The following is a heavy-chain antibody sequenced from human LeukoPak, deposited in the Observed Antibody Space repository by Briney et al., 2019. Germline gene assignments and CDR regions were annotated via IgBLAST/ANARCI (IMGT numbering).Heavy chain of an antibody. D-gene: IGHD2-2*01. CDR3: ARADCSSSTCYLRRSWFDP. CDR1: GFTLSNYD. J-gene: IGHJ5*02. CDR2: IGTRSRYI. V-gene: IGHV3-21*01. Sequence: GGSLRLSCAASGFTLSNYDMNWVRQAPGRGLEWVSSIGTRSRYIYYKDSVRGRFTISRDDAKNSLYLEMNSLRAEDTAVYYCARADCSSSTCYLRRSWFDPWGQGTLVTVSS.